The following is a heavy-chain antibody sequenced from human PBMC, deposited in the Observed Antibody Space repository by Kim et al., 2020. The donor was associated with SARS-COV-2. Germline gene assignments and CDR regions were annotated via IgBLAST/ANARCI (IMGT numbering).Heavy chain of an antibody. Sequence: DYAGSVKSRITINADTTKNQFSLQLNSVSPEDTAVYYCARDTPGQKAYDIWGQGTMVTVSS. CDR3: ARDTPGQKAYDI. V-gene: IGHV6-1*01. J-gene: IGHJ3*02.